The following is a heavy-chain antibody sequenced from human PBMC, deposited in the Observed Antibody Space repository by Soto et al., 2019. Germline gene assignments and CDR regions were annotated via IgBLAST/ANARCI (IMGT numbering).Heavy chain of an antibody. CDR1: EFTFSKYW. CDR3: DLSNNESRGY. CDR2: ISGSGGST. V-gene: IGHV3-23*01. J-gene: IGHJ4*02. Sequence: GGSLRLSCVDSEFTFSKYWMHWVRQAPGKGLEWVSAISGSGGSTYYADSVKGRFTISRDNSKSTLYLQMNSLRAEDTAVYYCDLSNNESRGYWGQGTLVTVSS. D-gene: IGHD2-8*01.